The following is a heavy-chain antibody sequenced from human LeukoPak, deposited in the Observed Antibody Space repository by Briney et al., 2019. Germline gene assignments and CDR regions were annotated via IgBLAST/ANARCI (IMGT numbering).Heavy chain of an antibody. V-gene: IGHV3-48*01. Sequence: PGGSLRLSCAASGFTFSSYSMNWVRQAPGKGLEWVSYISSSSSTIYYADSVKGRFTISRDNAKNSLYLQTNSLRAEDTAVYYCARGTPGYCSGGSCYPSWGQGTLVTVSS. CDR1: GFTFSSYS. D-gene: IGHD2-15*01. J-gene: IGHJ4*02. CDR3: ARGTPGYCSGGSCYPS. CDR2: ISSSSSTI.